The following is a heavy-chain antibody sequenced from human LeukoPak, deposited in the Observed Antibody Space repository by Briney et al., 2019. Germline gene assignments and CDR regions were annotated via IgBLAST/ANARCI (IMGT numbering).Heavy chain of an antibody. J-gene: IGHJ4*02. V-gene: IGHV1-18*01. CDR3: ARSDLGTITAGRFNY. CDR1: GYTFTNYG. CDR2: ISGYQGST. Sequence: ASVKVSCKASGYTFTNYGITWVRQAPGQGLEWMGWISGYQGSTKYAQNFQGRVTMTIDTSTSTAYMDLRSLISDDTAIYFCARSDLGTITAGRFNYWGQGTLVAASS. D-gene: IGHD5-24*01.